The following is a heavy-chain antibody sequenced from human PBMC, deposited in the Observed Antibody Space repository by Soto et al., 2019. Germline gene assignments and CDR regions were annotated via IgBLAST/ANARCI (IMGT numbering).Heavy chain of an antibody. J-gene: IGHJ4*02. V-gene: IGHV3-23*01. CDR3: AKGRGGSGSLTPRVDF. CDR1: GFTFNNYA. Sequence: EVQLLESGGGLVQPGGSLRLSCAASGFTFNNYAMTWVRQAPGKGLEWVSAISGGGDTTSYADSVKGRFTVSRDGSKKTLYLQMSSLRAEDTGLYYCAKGRGGSGSLTPRVDFWGQGTLVTVSS. D-gene: IGHD3-10*01. CDR2: ISGGGDTT.